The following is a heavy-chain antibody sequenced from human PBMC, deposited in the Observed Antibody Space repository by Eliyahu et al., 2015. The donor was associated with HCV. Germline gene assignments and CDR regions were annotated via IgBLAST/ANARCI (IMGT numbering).Heavy chain of an antibody. CDR2: INHSGRT. V-gene: IGHV4-34*01. Sequence: QVQLQQWGAGLLKPSETLSLTCAVYGXSFRAYYWTWMRQPPGKGLEWIGEINHSGRTNYNPPLKSRVTISMDTSKKQFSLKLRSATDADTAVYYCAGARRRRSGDLESDYWGQGTLVTVSS. J-gene: IGHJ4*02. CDR1: GXSFRAYY. CDR3: AGARRRRSGDLESDY. D-gene: IGHD3-10*01.